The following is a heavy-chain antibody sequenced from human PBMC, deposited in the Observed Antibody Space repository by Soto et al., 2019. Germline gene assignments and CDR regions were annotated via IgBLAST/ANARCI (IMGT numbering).Heavy chain of an antibody. D-gene: IGHD3-10*01. Sequence: PVGSLRLSCAASGFTFSSYSMSWVRQAPGKGLEWVSYISSSSSTIDYADSVKGRFTISRDNAKNSLSLQMNSLRDEDTALYYCARGLTYYYGSGRNWFDPWGQGTLVTVSS. CDR2: ISSSSSTI. CDR1: GFTFSSYS. J-gene: IGHJ5*02. V-gene: IGHV3-48*02. CDR3: ARGLTYYYGSGRNWFDP.